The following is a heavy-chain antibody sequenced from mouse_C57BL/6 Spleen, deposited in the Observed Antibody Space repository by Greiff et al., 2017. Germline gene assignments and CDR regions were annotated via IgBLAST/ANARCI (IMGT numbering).Heavy chain of an antibody. V-gene: IGHV5-16*01. Sequence: EVHLVESEGGLVQPGSSMKLSCTASGFTFSDYYMAWVRQVPEKGLEWVANINYDGSSTYYLDSLKSRFIISRDNAKNILYLQMSSLKSEDTATYYCARDRGLSHYFDYWGQGTTLTVSS. J-gene: IGHJ2*01. CDR1: GFTFSDYY. CDR3: ARDRGLSHYFDY. D-gene: IGHD2-2*01. CDR2: INYDGSST.